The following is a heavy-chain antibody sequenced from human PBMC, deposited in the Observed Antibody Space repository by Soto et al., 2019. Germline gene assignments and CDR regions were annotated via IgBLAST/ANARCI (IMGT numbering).Heavy chain of an antibody. CDR3: ARLRCSGGSCYTNWFDP. D-gene: IGHD2-15*01. J-gene: IGHJ5*02. CDR2: IYYSGST. Sequence: PSETLSLTCTVSGGSISSYYWSWIRQPPGKGLEWIGYIYYSGSTNYNPPLKSRVTISVDTSKNQFSLKLSSVTAADTAVYYCARLRCSGGSCYTNWFDPWGQGTLVTVSS. CDR1: GGSISSYY. V-gene: IGHV4-59*08.